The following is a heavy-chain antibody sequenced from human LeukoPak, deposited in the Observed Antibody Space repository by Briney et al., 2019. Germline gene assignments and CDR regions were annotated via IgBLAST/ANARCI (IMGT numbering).Heavy chain of an antibody. Sequence: ASVKVSCKASGYTFTSYDINWVRQATGQGLEWMGWMNPNSGNTGYAQKFQGRVTMTRNTSISTAYMELSSLRSEDTAVYYCARGRNRHSPLTTEAFDIWGQGTMVTVSS. V-gene: IGHV1-8*01. J-gene: IGHJ3*02. CDR3: ARGRNRHSPLTTEAFDI. CDR1: GYTFTSYD. D-gene: IGHD3-22*01. CDR2: MNPNSGNT.